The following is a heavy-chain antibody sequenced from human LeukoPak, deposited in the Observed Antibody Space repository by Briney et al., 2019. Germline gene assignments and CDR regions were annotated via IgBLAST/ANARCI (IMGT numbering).Heavy chain of an antibody. CDR2: IYPGDAET. CDR1: GYSFTTYW. D-gene: IGHD5-24*01. Sequence: GESLKISCKGSGYSFTTYWIAWVRQMPGEGLEWMGIIYPGDAETRYSPSFQGQVTISADKSITTAYLQWGSLKASDTAMYYCTRSPRDGYHDAFDIWGQGTMVTVFS. V-gene: IGHV5-51*01. CDR3: TRSPRDGYHDAFDI. J-gene: IGHJ3*02.